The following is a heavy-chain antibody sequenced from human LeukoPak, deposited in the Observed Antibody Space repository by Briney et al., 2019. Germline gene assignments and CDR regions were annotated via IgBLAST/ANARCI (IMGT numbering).Heavy chain of an antibody. CDR1: GFTFDDYA. CDR2: ISWNSGNI. D-gene: IGHD2/OR15-2a*01. V-gene: IGHV3-9*01. CDR3: AKDAYGGATFIYYMDV. J-gene: IGHJ6*03. Sequence: GGSLRLSCAGSGFTFDDYAMHWVRQTPGKGLEWVSGISWNSGNIAYADFVGGRFTISRDNAKNSLSLQMNSLSDEDTAVYYCAKDAYGGATFIYYMDVWGKGTTVTVSS.